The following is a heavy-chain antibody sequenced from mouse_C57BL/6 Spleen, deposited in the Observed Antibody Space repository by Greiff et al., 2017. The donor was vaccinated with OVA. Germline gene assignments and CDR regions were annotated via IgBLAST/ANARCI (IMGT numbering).Heavy chain of an antibody. CDR1: GYTFTSYW. Sequence: VQLQESGAELVKPGASVKLSCKASGYTFTSYWMHWVKQRPGQGLEWIGMIHPNSGSTNYNEKFKSKATLTVDKSSSTAYMQLSSLTSEDSAVYYCARGRFGYGSSEEYFDYWGQGTTLTVSS. J-gene: IGHJ2*01. CDR3: ARGRFGYGSSEEYFDY. D-gene: IGHD1-1*01. CDR2: IHPNSGST. V-gene: IGHV1-64*01.